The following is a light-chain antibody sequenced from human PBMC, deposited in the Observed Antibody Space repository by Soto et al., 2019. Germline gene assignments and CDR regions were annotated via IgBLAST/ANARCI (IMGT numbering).Light chain of an antibody. CDR1: QDTSNF. CDR3: QKYRSVPV. J-gene: IGKJ3*01. CDR2: AAS. Sequence: DIQMTQSPTSLSASVGDRVTITCRARQDTSNFVAGYQQKPGKAPKLLIYAASTLQSGVPSRFSGSGSGTDVPLTVESLLCEHGGTYSCQKYRSVPVFVAGTNVQIK. V-gene: IGKV1-27*01.